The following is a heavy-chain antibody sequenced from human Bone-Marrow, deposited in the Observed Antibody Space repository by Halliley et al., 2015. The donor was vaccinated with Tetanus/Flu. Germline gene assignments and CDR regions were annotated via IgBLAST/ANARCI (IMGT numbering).Heavy chain of an antibody. CDR2: IYPVDPST. J-gene: IGHJ4*02. Sequence: LGYMGIIYPVDPSTRYSPSFQGQVTISADKSISTAYLQWSSLKASDTAMYYCARASGGYYFDFWGQGTLVTVSP. D-gene: IGHD3-22*01. V-gene: IGHV5-51*01. CDR3: ARASGGYYFDF.